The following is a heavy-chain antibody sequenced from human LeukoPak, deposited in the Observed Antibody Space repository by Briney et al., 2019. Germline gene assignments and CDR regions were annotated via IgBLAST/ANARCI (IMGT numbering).Heavy chain of an antibody. CDR3: ARASHRGANWFDP. D-gene: IGHD3-10*01. Sequence: ASVKVSCKPSGYTFTGYYMHWVRQAPGQGLEWMGWINPDSGGTKYAQKFQGRVTMTRDTSISTAYMELSRLRSDDTAVYYCARASHRGANWFDPWGQGTLVTVSS. CDR2: INPDSGGT. J-gene: IGHJ5*02. CDR1: GYTFTGYY. V-gene: IGHV1-2*02.